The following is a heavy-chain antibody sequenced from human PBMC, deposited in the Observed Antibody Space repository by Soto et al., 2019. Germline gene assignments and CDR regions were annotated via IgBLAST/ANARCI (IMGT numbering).Heavy chain of an antibody. J-gene: IGHJ3*02. D-gene: IGHD1-1*01. CDR3: TRARYNWNDAFDI. V-gene: IGHV3-49*03. CDR2: IRSKAYGGTT. CDR1: GFTFGDYA. Sequence: GGSLRLSCTASGFTFGDYAMSWFRQAPGKGLEWVGFIRSKAYGGTTEYAASVKGRFTISRDDSKSIAYLQMNSLKTEGTAVYYCTRARYNWNDAFDIWGQGTMVTVSS.